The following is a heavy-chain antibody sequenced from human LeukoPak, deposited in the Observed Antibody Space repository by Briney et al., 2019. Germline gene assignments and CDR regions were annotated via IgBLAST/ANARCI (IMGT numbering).Heavy chain of an antibody. D-gene: IGHD3-10*01. CDR2: IYSGGST. J-gene: IGHJ4*02. CDR1: GFTVSSNY. CDR3: ARDLTAYGSGSYYAFGD. V-gene: IGHV3-53*01. Sequence: GGSLRLSCAASGFTVSSNYMSWVRQAPGKGLEWVSVIYSGGSTYYADSVKGRFTISRDNSKNTLYLQMNSLRAEDTAVYYCARDLTAYGSGSYYAFGDWGQGTLVTVSS.